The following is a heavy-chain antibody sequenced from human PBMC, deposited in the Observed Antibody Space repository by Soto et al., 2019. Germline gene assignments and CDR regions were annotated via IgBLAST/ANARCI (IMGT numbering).Heavy chain of an antibody. CDR3: ARQASTSRYYYYGMDV. J-gene: IGHJ6*02. CDR2: IYPGDSDT. D-gene: IGHD2-2*01. CDR1: GYSFTSYW. V-gene: IGHV5-51*01. Sequence: GESLKISCKGSGYSFTSYWIGWVRQMPGRGLEWMGIIYPGDSDTRYSPSFQGQVTISADKSISTAYLQWSSLKASDTAMYYCARQASTSRYYYYGMDVWGQGTTVTVS.